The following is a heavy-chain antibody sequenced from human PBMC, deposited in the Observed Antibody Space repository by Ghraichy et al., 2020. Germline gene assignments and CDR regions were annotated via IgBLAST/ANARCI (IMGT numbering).Heavy chain of an antibody. CDR1: GFTVSSNY. J-gene: IGHJ5*02. V-gene: IGHV3-53*01. CDR3: ARDSGGYSYGYKPPYYYDGGLDP. Sequence: GGSLRLSCAASGFTVSSNYMSWVRQAPGKGLEWVSVIYSGGSTYYADSVKGRFTISRDNSKNTLYLQMNSLRAEDTAVYYCARDSGGYSYGYKPPYYYDGGLDPWGQGTLVTVSS. CDR2: IYSGGST. D-gene: IGHD5-18*01.